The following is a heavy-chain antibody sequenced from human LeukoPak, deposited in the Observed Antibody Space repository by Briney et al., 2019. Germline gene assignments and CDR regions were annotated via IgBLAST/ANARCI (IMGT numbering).Heavy chain of an antibody. CDR2: IKQDGSEK. Sequence: GGSLRLSCAASGFTFSSYAMSWVRQAPGKGLEWVANIKQDGSEKYYVDSVKGRFTISRDNAKNSLYLQMNSLRAEDTAVYYCARSRGFDPWGQGTLVTVSS. J-gene: IGHJ5*02. V-gene: IGHV3-7*01. CDR1: GFTFSSYA. CDR3: ARSRGFDP.